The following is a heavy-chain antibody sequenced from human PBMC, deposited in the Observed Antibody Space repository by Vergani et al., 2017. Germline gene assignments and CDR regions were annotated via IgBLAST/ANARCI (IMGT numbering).Heavy chain of an antibody. V-gene: IGHV1-2*02. CDR1: GYTFTGYY. D-gene: IGHD3-9*01. CDR2: INPNSGGT. CDR3: ASAGYDILTGYFDY. Sequence: QVQLVQSGAEVKKPGASVKVSCKASGYTFTGYYMHWVRQAPGQGLEWMGWINPNSGGTNYAQRFQGRVTITADKSTSTAYMELSSLRSEDTAVYYCASAGYDILTGYFDYWGQGTLVTVSS. J-gene: IGHJ4*02.